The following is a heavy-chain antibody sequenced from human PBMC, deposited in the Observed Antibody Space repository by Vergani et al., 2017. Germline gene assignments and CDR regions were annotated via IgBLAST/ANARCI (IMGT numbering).Heavy chain of an antibody. CDR2: IYTSGST. CDR3: ARHSPPYYYDSSGPYYFDY. Sequence: QVQLQESGPGLVKPSETLSLTCTVSGGSISSYYWSWIRQPPGKGLEWIGYIYTSGSTNYNPSLKRRVTISVATSKNQFSLKLSSVTAADTAVYYCARHSPPYYYDSSGPYYFDYWGQGTLVTVSS. CDR1: GGSISSYY. V-gene: IGHV4-4*09. J-gene: IGHJ4*02. D-gene: IGHD3-22*01.